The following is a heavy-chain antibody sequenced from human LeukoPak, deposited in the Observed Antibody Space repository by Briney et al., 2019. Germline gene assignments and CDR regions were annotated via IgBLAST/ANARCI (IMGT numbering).Heavy chain of an antibody. CDR2: FDPEDGET. V-gene: IGHV1-24*01. CDR3: ARVRITIFGVVIGWDAFDI. Sequence: ASVKVSCKVSGYTLTELSMHWVRQAPGKGLEWMGGFDPEDGETIYAQKFQGRVTMTEDTSTDTAYMELSSLRSEDTAVYYCARVRITIFGVVIGWDAFDIWGQGTMVTVSS. CDR1: GYTLTELS. J-gene: IGHJ3*02. D-gene: IGHD3-3*01.